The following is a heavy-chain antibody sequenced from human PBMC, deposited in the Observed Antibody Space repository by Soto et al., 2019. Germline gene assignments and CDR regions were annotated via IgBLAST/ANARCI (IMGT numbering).Heavy chain of an antibody. V-gene: IGHV3-64*01. CDR2: ISSNGGST. J-gene: IGHJ6*03. CDR1: GFTFSSYA. Sequence: ESGGGLVQPGGSLRLSCAASGFTFSSYAMHWVRQAPGKGLEYVSAISSNGGSTYYANSVKGRFTISRDNSKNTLYLQMGSLRAEDMAVYYCARGIVVVVAAASHYYMDVWGKGTTVTVSS. D-gene: IGHD2-15*01. CDR3: ARGIVVVVAAASHYYMDV.